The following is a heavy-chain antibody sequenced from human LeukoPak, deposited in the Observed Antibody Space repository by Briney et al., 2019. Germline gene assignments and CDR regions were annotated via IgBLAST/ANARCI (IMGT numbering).Heavy chain of an antibody. J-gene: IGHJ4*02. D-gene: IGHD6-19*01. CDR1: GFTFSSYS. CDR2: ISSSSSYI. Sequence: GGSLRLSCAASGFTFSSYSMNWVRQAPGKGLEWVSSISSSSSYIYYADSVKGRFTISRDNAKNSQYLQMNSLRAEDTAVYYCARRQDSSGLKTLNYWGQGTLVTVSS. CDR3: ARRQDSSGLKTLNY. V-gene: IGHV3-21*01.